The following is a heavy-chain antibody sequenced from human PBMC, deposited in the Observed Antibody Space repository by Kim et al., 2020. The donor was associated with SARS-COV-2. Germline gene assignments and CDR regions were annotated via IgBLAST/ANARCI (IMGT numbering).Heavy chain of an antibody. CDR3: ARTGDSRGYSYGDWFDP. J-gene: IGHJ5*02. CDR1: CGSISSSSYY. Sequence: SETLSLTCTVSCGSISSSSYYWGWIRQPPGKGLEWIGSIYYSGSTYYNPSLKSRVTISVDTSKNQFSLKLSSVTAADTAVYYCARTGDSRGYSYGDWFDPWGQGTLVTVSS. CDR2: IYYSGST. D-gene: IGHD5-18*01. V-gene: IGHV4-39*01.